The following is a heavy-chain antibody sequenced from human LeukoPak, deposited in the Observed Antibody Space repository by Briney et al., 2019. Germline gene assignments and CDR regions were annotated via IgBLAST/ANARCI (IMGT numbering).Heavy chain of an antibody. CDR2: VSTGSNYI. CDR1: GFTFSSYS. CDR3: ARDMVRGVSHFDY. V-gene: IGHV3-21*01. D-gene: IGHD3-10*01. Sequence: GGSLRLSCTASGFTFSSYSLNWVRQAPGKGLEWVSSVSTGSNYIYYADSVKGRFTISRDNAKNSLYLQMNSLRAEDTAVYYCARDMVRGVSHFDYWGQGTLVTVSS. J-gene: IGHJ4*02.